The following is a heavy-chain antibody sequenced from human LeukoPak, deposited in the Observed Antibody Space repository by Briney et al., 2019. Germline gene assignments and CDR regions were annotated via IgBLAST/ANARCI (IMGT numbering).Heavy chain of an antibody. D-gene: IGHD3-3*01. Sequence: ASVKVSCKASGYTFTSYAMNWVRQAPGQGLEWMGWINANTGTPTYAQGFTGRFVFSLDTSVSTAYLQISSLKAEDTAVYYCARVAVRFGVVIRYFTAFDIWGQGTMVTVSS. CDR1: GYTFTSYA. V-gene: IGHV7-4-1*02. CDR2: INANTGTP. CDR3: ARVAVRFGVVIRYFTAFDI. J-gene: IGHJ3*02.